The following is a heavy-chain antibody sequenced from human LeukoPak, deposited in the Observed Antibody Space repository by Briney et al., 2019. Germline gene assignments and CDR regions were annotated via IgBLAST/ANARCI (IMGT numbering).Heavy chain of an antibody. CDR2: IYTSGST. D-gene: IGHD2-2*01. Sequence: PSETLSLTCTVSGGSISSYYWSWIRQPAGKGLEWIGRIYTSGSTNYNPSLKSRVTISVDTSKNQFSLKLSSVTAADTAVYYCARGTPPHYYYYYYMDVWGKGTTVTVSS. J-gene: IGHJ6*03. V-gene: IGHV4-4*07. CDR1: GGSISSYY. CDR3: ARGTPPHYYYYYYMDV.